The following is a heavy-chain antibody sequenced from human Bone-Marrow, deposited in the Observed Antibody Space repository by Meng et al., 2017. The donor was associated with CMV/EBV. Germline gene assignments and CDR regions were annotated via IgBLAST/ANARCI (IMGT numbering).Heavy chain of an antibody. CDR3: AKDNFFVIRAFDP. Sequence: GGSLRLSCAASGFIFSDYYMSWIRQVPGKGLEWIAYISSSSATIYYADSVKGRFTISRDNAKNSVYLQMNSLRADDTAVYYCAKDNFFVIRAFDPWSQGTLVTVSS. CDR2: ISSSSATI. CDR1: GFIFSDYY. V-gene: IGHV3-11*01. D-gene: IGHD2-21*01. J-gene: IGHJ5*02.